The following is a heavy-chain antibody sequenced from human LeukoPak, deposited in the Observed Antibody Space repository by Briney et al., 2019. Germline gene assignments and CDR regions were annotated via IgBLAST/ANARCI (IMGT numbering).Heavy chain of an antibody. CDR3: ARAHLSSSSTDYMEV. Sequence: PGRSLRLSCAASGFTFNSYGMHWVRQVPGKGQEGVALISYDGSNKHYADSVKGRFTISRDNSKNTLYLQMNSLRAEDTAVYYCARAHLSSSSTDYMEVWGKGTTVTVSS. CDR2: ISYDGSNK. V-gene: IGHV3-30*03. D-gene: IGHD6-6*01. CDR1: GFTFNSYG. J-gene: IGHJ6*03.